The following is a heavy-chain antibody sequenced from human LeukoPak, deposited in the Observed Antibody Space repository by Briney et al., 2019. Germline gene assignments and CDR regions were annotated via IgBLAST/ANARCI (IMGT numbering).Heavy chain of an antibody. CDR1: GGSVSSGSYY. CDR3: ARATLLWFGELFTSFDY. J-gene: IGHJ4*02. CDR2: IYYSGST. V-gene: IGHV4-61*01. Sequence: SETLSLTCTVSGGSVSSGSYYWSWIRQPPGKGLEWIGYIYYSGSTNYNPSLKSRVTISVDTYKNQFSLKLSSVTAADTAVYYCARATLLWFGELFTSFDYWGQGTLVTVSS. D-gene: IGHD3-10*01.